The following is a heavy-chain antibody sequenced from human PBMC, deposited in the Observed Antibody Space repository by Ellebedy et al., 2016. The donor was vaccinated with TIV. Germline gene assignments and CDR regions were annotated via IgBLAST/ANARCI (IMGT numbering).Heavy chain of an antibody. J-gene: IGHJ4*02. CDR1: GFTFRSEW. D-gene: IGHD1-1*01. CDR3: TRENWYIDY. V-gene: IGHV3-11*06. CDR2: ISSSSGYT. Sequence: GESLKISCAASGFTFRSEWMSWVRQAPGKGLECVSYISSSSGYTNYADSVKGRFTISRDNAKNSLYLQMNSLRAEDTAVYYCTRENWYIDYWGQGTLVTVSS.